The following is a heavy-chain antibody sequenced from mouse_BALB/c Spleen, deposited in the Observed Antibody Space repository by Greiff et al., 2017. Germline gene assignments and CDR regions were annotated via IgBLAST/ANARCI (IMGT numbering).Heavy chain of an antibody. Sequence: EVMLVESGPGLVKPSQSLSLTCTVTGYSITSDYAWNWIRQFPGNKLEWMGYISYSGSTSYNPSLKSRISITRDTSKNQFFLQLNSVTTEDTATYYCARRSSSYGFAYWGQGTLVTVSA. J-gene: IGHJ3*01. V-gene: IGHV3-2*02. CDR2: ISYSGST. CDR1: GYSITSDYA. D-gene: IGHD1-1*01. CDR3: ARRSSSYGFAY.